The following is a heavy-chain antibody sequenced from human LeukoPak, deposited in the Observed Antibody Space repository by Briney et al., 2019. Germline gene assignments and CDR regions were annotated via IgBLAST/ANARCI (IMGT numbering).Heavy chain of an antibody. J-gene: IGHJ4*02. CDR3: ARGASSGWSSYDY. D-gene: IGHD6-19*01. CDR2: ISSSGSTI. CDR1: GFTFSSYE. V-gene: IGHV3-48*03. Sequence: GGSLRLSCAASGFTFSSYEMNWVRQAPGKGLEWVSYISSSGSTIYYADSVKGRFTISRDNAKNSLFLQMNSLRAEDTALYYCARGASSGWSSYDYWGQGTLVTVSS.